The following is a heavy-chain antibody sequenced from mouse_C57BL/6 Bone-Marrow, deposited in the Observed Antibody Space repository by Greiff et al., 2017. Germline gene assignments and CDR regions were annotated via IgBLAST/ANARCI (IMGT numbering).Heavy chain of an antibody. CDR2: ISSGGSYT. CDR3: ARHGNYVPYYAMDY. J-gene: IGHJ4*01. D-gene: IGHD1-1*01. Sequence: EVKLMESGGDLVKPGGSLKLSCAASGFTFSSYGMSWVRQTPDKRLEWVATISSGGSYTYYPDSVQGRFTISRYTAENTLYLQMSSLKSEDTAMYYCARHGNYVPYYAMDYGGQGTSGTVSA. CDR1: GFTFSSYG. V-gene: IGHV5-6*01.